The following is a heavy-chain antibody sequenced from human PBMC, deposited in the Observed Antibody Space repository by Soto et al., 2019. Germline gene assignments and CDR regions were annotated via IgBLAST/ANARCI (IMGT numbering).Heavy chain of an antibody. Sequence: QVQLVQSGAEVKRPGSSVKVSCKASGYTCTTYYMHWVRQAPVEALEWLGIINPNGGSTTNAQNIQGRVTMTRDTSTSTVYLELSRLRSEDTAVYYCARAGYCSGGTCFHGNCDYWGQGTLVTVSA. V-gene: IGHV1-46*01. D-gene: IGHD2-15*01. CDR1: GYTCTTYY. J-gene: IGHJ4*02. CDR3: ARAGYCSGGTCFHGNCDY. CDR2: INPNGGST.